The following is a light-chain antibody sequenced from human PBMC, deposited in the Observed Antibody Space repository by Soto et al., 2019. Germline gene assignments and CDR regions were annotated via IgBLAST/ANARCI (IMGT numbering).Light chain of an antibody. J-gene: IGLJ2*01. CDR1: SSNIGSNY. V-gene: IGLV1-47*01. Sequence: QSVLTQPPSASGTPGQRVTISCSGSSSNIGSNYVYWYQQLPGTVPQLLIYRNSERPSGVSNRFSGSKSGNTASLTISGLQAEDEADYYCSSYTSSSTPVVFGGGTKLTVL. CDR3: SSYTSSSTPVV. CDR2: RNS.